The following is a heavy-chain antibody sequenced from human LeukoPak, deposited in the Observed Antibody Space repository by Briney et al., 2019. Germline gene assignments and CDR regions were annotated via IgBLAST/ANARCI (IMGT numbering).Heavy chain of an antibody. CDR1: GYTFSGYY. J-gene: IGHJ3*02. V-gene: IGHV1-69*13. CDR3: ARDPWYYYDSSPPGAFDI. D-gene: IGHD3-22*01. Sequence: ASVKVSCKASGYTFSGYYMHWVRQAPGQGLEWMGGIIPIFGTANYAQKFQGRVTITADESTSTAYMELSSLRSEDTAVYYCARDPWYYYDSSPPGAFDIWGQGTMVTVSS. CDR2: IIPIFGTA.